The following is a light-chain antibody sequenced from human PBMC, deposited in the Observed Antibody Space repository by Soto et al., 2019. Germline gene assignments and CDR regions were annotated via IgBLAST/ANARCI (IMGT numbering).Light chain of an antibody. CDR1: QSIGRF. CDR2: DAS. V-gene: IGKV1-5*01. J-gene: IGKJ1*01. Sequence: DILMTQPPPTLSASLGDRVTIGCRASQSIGRFLAWYQHQPGKAPKLLIYDASTLESGVPSRFSGTGSGTEFTFSITSLQPEDFGTYYCQQCYMGWTFGQGNKGDIK. CDR3: QQCYMGWT.